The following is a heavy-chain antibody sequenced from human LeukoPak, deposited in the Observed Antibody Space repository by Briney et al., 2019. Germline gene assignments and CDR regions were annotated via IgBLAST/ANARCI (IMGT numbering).Heavy chain of an antibody. J-gene: IGHJ4*02. V-gene: IGHV3-21*01. CDR2: ISSSSSYI. CDR3: ARLSGRTLGVESDY. CDR1: GFTFSSYS. D-gene: IGHD3-3*01. Sequence: GGSLRLSCAASGFTFSSYSMNWVRQAPGKGLEWVSSISSSSSYIYYADSVKGRFTISRDNAKNSLYLQMNSLRAEDTAVYYCARLSGRTLGVESDYWGQGTLVTVSS.